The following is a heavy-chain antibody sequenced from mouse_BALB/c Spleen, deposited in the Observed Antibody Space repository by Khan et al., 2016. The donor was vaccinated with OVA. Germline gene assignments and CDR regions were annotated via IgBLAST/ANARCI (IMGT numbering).Heavy chain of an antibody. V-gene: IGHV1-4*01. Sequence: QVRLQQSGAELARPGASVKMSCKASGYTFTSYTIHWIKLRPGQGLEWIGYINPSNGDTNYNQKFKDKATLTADKSSTTAYMQLSSLTSDDSAVYTCESDAAYCRNYGWFAYWGQGTLVTVSA. CDR2: INPSNGDT. CDR3: ESDAAYCRNYGWFAY. CDR1: GYTFTSYT. J-gene: IGHJ3*01. D-gene: IGHD1-1*01.